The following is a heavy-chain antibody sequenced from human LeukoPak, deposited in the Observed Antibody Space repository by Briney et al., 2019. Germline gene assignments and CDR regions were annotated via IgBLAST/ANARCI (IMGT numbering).Heavy chain of an antibody. V-gene: IGHV4-30-4*01. CDR3: ARPLGSGTNAFDI. CDR2: IYYSGST. CDR1: GGSISSGDYY. D-gene: IGHD1-26*01. J-gene: IGHJ3*02. Sequence: PSQTLSLTCTVSGGSISSGDYYWSWIRQPPGKGLEWIGYIYYSGSTYYNPSLKSRVTISVDTSKNQFSLKLSSVTAADTAVYYCARPLGSGTNAFDIWGQGTMVTVSS.